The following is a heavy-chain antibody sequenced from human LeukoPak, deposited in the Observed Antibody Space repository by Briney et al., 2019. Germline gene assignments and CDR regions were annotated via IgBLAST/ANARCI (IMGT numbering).Heavy chain of an antibody. D-gene: IGHD2-15*01. CDR2: IYTSGST. Sequence: SETLSLTCTVSGGSISSYYWSWIRQPAGKGLGWIGRIYTSGSTNYNPSLKSRVTISVDKSKNQFSLKLSSVTAADTAVYYCAREDRRILDYWGQGTLVTVSS. V-gene: IGHV4-4*07. CDR1: GGSISSYY. CDR3: AREDRRILDY. J-gene: IGHJ4*02.